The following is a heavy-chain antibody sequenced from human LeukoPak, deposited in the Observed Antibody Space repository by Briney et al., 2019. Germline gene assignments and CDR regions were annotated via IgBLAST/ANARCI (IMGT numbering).Heavy chain of an antibody. CDR3: ARDNSIADRGWWFDP. CDR2: INPSGSST. CDR1: GYIFTNHY. Sequence: ASVKVSCKASGYIFTNHYMHWVRQAPGQGLEWMGLINPSGSSTLYAEKFRGRIIMTRDMSTATDCMELSSLRSEDTAVYYCARDNSIADRGWWFDPWGQGTLVTVSS. J-gene: IGHJ5*02. D-gene: IGHD4-23*01. V-gene: IGHV1-46*01.